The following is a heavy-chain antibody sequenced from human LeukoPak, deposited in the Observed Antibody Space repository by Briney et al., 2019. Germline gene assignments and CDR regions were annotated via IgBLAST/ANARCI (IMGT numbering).Heavy chain of an antibody. V-gene: IGHV4-39*01. J-gene: IGHJ3*02. CDR3: ARLATWAFDI. CDR2: IYGSGST. Sequence: SETLSLTCTVSGGSIRSSYYYWGWIRQPPGKGLEWIGSIYGSGSTYYNPSLKSRVTISVDTSKNQFSLKLNSVTAADTAVYYCARLATWAFDIWGQGTMVTVSS. CDR1: GGSIRSSYYY.